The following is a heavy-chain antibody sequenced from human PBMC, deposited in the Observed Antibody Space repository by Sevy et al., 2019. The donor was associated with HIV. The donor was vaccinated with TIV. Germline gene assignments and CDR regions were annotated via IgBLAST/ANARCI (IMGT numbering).Heavy chain of an antibody. D-gene: IGHD3-22*01. J-gene: IGHJ3*02. CDR2: IRYDGSNK. CDR3: AKDLPRWVYYDSSGYDAFDI. V-gene: IGHV3-30*02. Sequence: VGSLRLSCAASGFTFSSYGMHWVRQAPGKGLEWVAFIRYDGSNKYYADSVKGRFTISRDNSKNTLYLQMNSLRAEDTAVYYCAKDLPRWVYYDSSGYDAFDIWGQGTMVTVSS. CDR1: GFTFSSYG.